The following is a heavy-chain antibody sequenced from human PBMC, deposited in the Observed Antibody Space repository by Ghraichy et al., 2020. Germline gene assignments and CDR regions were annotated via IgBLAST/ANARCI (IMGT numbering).Heavy chain of an antibody. CDR1: GFTFSSHA. CDR2: ISGTSGRT. D-gene: IGHD2-2*01. J-gene: IGHJ6*03. Sequence: GGSLRLSCAASGFTFSSHAMSWVRQAPGKGLEWVSTISGTSGRTYYADSVKGRFTISRDNSRNTLYLQVNSLRAEDAAVYYCAKNGYCSNTRCYFRDYYYYMDVWGKGTTVTVSS. V-gene: IGHV3-23*01. CDR3: AKNGYCSNTRCYFRDYYYYMDV.